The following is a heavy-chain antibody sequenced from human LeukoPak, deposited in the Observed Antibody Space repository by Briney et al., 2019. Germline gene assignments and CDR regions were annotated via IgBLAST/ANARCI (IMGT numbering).Heavy chain of an antibody. CDR1: GYSFTSYW. CDR2: IYPGDSDT. CDR3: AGRSSTSCYGMDV. Sequence: GESLKISCKGSGYSFTSYWIGWVRQMPGKGLEWMGIIYPGDSDTRYSPSFQGQVTISADKSISTAYLQWSSLKALDTAMYYCAGRSSTSCYGMDVWGQGTTVTVSS. J-gene: IGHJ6*02. D-gene: IGHD2-2*01. V-gene: IGHV5-51*01.